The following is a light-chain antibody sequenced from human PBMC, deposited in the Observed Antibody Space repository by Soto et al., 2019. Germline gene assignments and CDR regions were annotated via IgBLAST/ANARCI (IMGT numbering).Light chain of an antibody. V-gene: IGLV2-14*01. Sequence: QPVLTQPASVSGSPGQSITISCTGTSSDVAGYNYVSWYQQHPGKAPKLMIYDVSNRPSGVSNRFSGSKSGNTASLTISGLQAEDEADYYCSSYTSSSTPIFGGGTKLTVL. CDR3: SSYTSSSTPI. CDR2: DVS. CDR1: SSDVAGYNY. J-gene: IGLJ2*01.